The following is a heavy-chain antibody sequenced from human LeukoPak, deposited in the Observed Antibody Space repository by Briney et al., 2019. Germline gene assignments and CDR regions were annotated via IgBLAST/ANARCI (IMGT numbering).Heavy chain of an antibody. V-gene: IGHV1-8*01. CDR2: MNPNSGNT. D-gene: IGHD5-24*01. J-gene: IGHJ4*02. CDR1: GYTFTSYE. Sequence: ASVKVSCKASGYTFTSYEVNWVRQATGQGLEWMGWMNPNSGNTGYAQKFQGRVTMTRNTSISTAYMELRSLRSDETAVYYCARGPWGGWPQFGLADCWGQGTLVTVSS. CDR3: ARGPWGGWPQFGLADC.